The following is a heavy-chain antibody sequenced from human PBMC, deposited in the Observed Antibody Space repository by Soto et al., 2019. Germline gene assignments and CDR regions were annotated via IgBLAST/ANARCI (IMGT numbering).Heavy chain of an antibody. V-gene: IGHV3-23*01. CDR3: AKGDWNPYYSAFYI. Sequence: GGSLRLSCAASGFTFSSYAMSWVRQAPGKGLEWVSAISGSGGSTYYADSVKGRFTISRDNSKNTLYLQMNSLRAEDTDVYYYAKGDWNPYYSAFYILGQGTMVTVSS. CDR1: GFTFSSYA. CDR2: ISGSGGST. J-gene: IGHJ3*02. D-gene: IGHD1-1*01.